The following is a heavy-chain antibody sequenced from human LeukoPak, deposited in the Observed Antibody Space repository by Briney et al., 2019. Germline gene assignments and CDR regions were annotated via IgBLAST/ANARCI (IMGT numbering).Heavy chain of an antibody. CDR3: ARKEMEFDY. D-gene: IGHD5-24*01. CDR2: ISYDGSNK. Sequence: GRSLRLSCAASGFTFSSYAMHWVRQAPGKGLEWVAVISYDGSNKYYADSVEGRFTISRDNSKNTLYLQMNSLRAEDTAVYYCARKEMEFDYWGQGTLVTVSS. CDR1: GFTFSSYA. V-gene: IGHV3-30-3*01. J-gene: IGHJ4*02.